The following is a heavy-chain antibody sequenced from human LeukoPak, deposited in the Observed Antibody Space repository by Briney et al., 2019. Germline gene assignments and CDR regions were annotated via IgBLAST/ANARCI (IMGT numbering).Heavy chain of an antibody. CDR3: ARDFRPYYYGSGSYYSDAFDI. D-gene: IGHD3-10*01. CDR1: GFTFSSYA. CDR2: TSYDGSNK. Sequence: PGGSLRLSCAASGFTFSSYAMHWVRQAPGKGLEWVAVTSYDGSNKYYADSVKGRFTISRDNSKNTLYLQMNSLRAEDTAVYYSARDFRPYYYGSGSYYSDAFDIWGQGTMVTVSS. V-gene: IGHV3-30*04. J-gene: IGHJ3*02.